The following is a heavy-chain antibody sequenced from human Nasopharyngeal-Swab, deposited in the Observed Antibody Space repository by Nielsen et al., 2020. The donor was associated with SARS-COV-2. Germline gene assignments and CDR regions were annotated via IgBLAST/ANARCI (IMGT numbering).Heavy chain of an antibody. CDR2: ISGSFSTI. J-gene: IGHJ4*02. CDR3: ARIPSSGWHFDY. D-gene: IGHD6-19*01. CDR1: GFTFSDYY. V-gene: IGHV3-11*01. Sequence: GESLKISCAASGFTFSDYYMSWIRQAPGKGLEWVSYISGSFSTIYYADSVKGRFTISRGNTKNSLFLQMNSLGAEDTAVYYCARIPSSGWHFDYWGQGTLVSVSS.